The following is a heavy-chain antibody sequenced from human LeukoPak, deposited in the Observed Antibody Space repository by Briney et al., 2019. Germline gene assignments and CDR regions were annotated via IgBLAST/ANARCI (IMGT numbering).Heavy chain of an antibody. D-gene: IGHD6-13*01. Sequence: PGGSLRLSCAASGFTFSSHAMGWVRQAPGKGLEWVSAISGSGGSIYYADSVKGRFTISRDNSKNTLYLQMNGLRAEDTAVYYCAEASIATAGILDYWGQGTLVTVSS. V-gene: IGHV3-23*01. CDR3: AEASIATAGILDY. J-gene: IGHJ4*02. CDR2: ISGSGGSI. CDR1: GFTFSSHA.